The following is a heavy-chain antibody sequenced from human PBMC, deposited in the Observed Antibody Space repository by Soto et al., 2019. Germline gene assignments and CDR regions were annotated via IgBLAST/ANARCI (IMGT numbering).Heavy chain of an antibody. D-gene: IGHD3-16*02. CDR3: ARGNEYIWGSYRSPDAYDI. CDR1: GYSFTSYW. Sequence: PGESLKISCKGSGYSFTSYWIGWVRQMPGKGLEWMGIIYPGDSDTRYSPSFQGQVTISADKSISTAYLQWSSLKASDTAMYYCARGNEYIWGSYRSPDAYDIWGQGTMVTVSS. CDR2: IYPGDSDT. J-gene: IGHJ3*02. V-gene: IGHV5-51*01.